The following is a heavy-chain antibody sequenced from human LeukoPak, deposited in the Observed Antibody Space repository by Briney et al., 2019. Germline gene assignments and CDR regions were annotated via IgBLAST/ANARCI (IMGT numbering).Heavy chain of an antibody. CDR2: ISGSGGST. Sequence: GGSLRLSCAASGFTFSSYVMNWVRQAPGKGLEWVSAISGSGGSTYYADSVKGRFTISRDNSKKTLYLQMNSLRAEDTAVYYCAKGDSGWHPLGFDYWGQGTLVTVSS. J-gene: IGHJ4*02. D-gene: IGHD6-19*01. CDR3: AKGDSGWHPLGFDY. CDR1: GFTFSSYV. V-gene: IGHV3-23*01.